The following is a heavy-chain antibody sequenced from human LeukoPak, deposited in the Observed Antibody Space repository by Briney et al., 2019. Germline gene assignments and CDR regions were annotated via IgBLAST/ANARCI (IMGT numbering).Heavy chain of an antibody. CDR3: ARGAAAGPSRFDP. CDR1: GGSISSSSYY. D-gene: IGHD6-13*01. J-gene: IGHJ5*02. V-gene: IGHV4-39*01. Sequence: PSETLSLTCTVSGGSISSSSYYWGWIRQPPGKGLEWIGSIYYSGSTYYNPSLKSRVTISVDTSKNQFSLKLSSVTAADTAVYYCARGAAAGPSRFDPWGQGTLVTASS. CDR2: IYYSGST.